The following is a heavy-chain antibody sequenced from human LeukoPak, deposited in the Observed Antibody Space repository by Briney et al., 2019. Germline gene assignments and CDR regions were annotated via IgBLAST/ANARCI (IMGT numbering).Heavy chain of an antibody. Sequence: ASVKVSCKASGYTFTSYGISWVRQAPGQGLEWMGWISAYNGNTNYAQKLQGRVTMTTDTSTSTAYMELRSLRSDDTAVYYCARSTWSDRRGSWFDPWGQGTLVTVSS. J-gene: IGHJ5*02. CDR3: ARSTWSDRRGSWFDP. V-gene: IGHV1-18*01. CDR2: ISAYNGNT. D-gene: IGHD1-1*01. CDR1: GYTFTSYG.